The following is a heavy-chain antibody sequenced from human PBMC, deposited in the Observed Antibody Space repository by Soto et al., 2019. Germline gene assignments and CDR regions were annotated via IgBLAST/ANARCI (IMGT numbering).Heavy chain of an antibody. CDR2: IIPILGIA. CDR1: GGTFSSYT. D-gene: IGHD1-1*01. CDR3: ARGQLGSWNQDNY. J-gene: IGHJ4*02. V-gene: IGHV1-69*02. Sequence: QVQLVQSGAEVKKPGSSVKVSCKASGGTFSSYTIRWVRRAPGQGLEWMGRIIPILGIANYAQKFQGRVTIPADKSTSTAYMELSSLRSEDTAVYYCARGQLGSWNQDNYWGQGTLVTVSS.